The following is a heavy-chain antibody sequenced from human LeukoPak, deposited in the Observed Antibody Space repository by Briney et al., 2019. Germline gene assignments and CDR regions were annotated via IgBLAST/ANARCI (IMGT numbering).Heavy chain of an antibody. J-gene: IGHJ4*02. CDR3: ARGGGGTTMVGGVNTPYYFDY. CDR1: VYTFTSYD. D-gene: IGHD3-10*01. V-gene: IGHV1-8*03. CDR2: MNPNSGNT. Sequence: ASVKVSCKASVYTFTSYDINWVRQATGQGLEWMGWMNPNSGNTGYAQKFQGRVTITRNTSISTAYMELSSLRSEDTAVYYCARGGGGTTMVGGVNTPYYFDYRGQGTLVTVSS.